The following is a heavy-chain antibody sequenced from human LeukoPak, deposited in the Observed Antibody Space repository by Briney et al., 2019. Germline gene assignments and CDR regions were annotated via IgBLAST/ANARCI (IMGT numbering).Heavy chain of an antibody. D-gene: IGHD1-26*01. CDR2: VSSDGSNK. V-gene: IGHV3-30*18. CDR3: AKPVGATTFGAFDI. Sequence: GGSLRLSCAASGFTFSSYGIHWVRQAPGKGLEWVAVVSSDGSNKYYADSVKGRVTVSRDNSKNTQYLQMRSLRAEDTAVYFCAKPVGATTFGAFDIWGQGTMVTVSS. J-gene: IGHJ3*02. CDR1: GFTFSSYG.